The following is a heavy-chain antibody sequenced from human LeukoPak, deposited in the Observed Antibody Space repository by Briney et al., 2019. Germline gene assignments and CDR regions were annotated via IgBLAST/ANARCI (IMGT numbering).Heavy chain of an antibody. Sequence: GGSLRLSCAASGFTFSSYSMNWVRQAPGKGLEWVSSISSSSSYIYYADSVKGRFTISRDNAKNSLYLQMNSLRAEDTAVYYCARDAEDMITFGGVIARPNWYFDLWGRGTPVTVSS. CDR2: ISSSSSYI. CDR1: GFTFSSYS. D-gene: IGHD3-16*02. J-gene: IGHJ2*01. CDR3: ARDAEDMITFGGVIARPNWYFDL. V-gene: IGHV3-21*01.